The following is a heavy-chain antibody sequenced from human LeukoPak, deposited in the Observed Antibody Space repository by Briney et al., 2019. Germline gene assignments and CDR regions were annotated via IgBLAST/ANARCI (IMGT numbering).Heavy chain of an antibody. J-gene: IGHJ4*02. CDR2: ISSSSSYI. Sequence: GGSLRLSCAASGFTFSSYSMNWVRQAPGKGLEWVSSISSSSSYIYYADSVKGRYTISRDNAKNSLYLQMNSLRAEDTAVYYCASGGNWNDAGSTSHHFDYWGQGTLVTVSS. V-gene: IGHV3-21*01. CDR3: ASGGNWNDAGSTSHHFDY. CDR1: GFTFSSYS. D-gene: IGHD1-1*01.